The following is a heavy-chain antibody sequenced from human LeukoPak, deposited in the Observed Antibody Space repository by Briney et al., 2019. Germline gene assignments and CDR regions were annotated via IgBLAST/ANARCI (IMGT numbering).Heavy chain of an antibody. CDR3: AKVMKGSERLTMVRGVIIKTAGLYYMDV. CDR1: GFTVSSNY. V-gene: IGHV3-53*01. J-gene: IGHJ6*03. Sequence: GGSLRLSCAASGFTVSSNYMSWVRQAPGKGLEWVSVIYDGGTTYYADSVKGRFTISRDNSKNTVYLQMNSLRAEDTAVYYCAKVMKGSERLTMVRGVIIKTAGLYYMDVWGKGTTVTVSS. D-gene: IGHD3-10*01. CDR2: IYDGGTT.